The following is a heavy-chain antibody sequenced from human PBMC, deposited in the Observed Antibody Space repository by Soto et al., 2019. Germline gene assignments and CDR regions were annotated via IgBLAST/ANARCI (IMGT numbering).Heavy chain of an antibody. CDR2: ISYDGSNK. Sequence: LTLSCAASGFTFSSYGMHWVRQAPGKGLEWVAVISYDGSNKYYADSVKGRFTISRDNSKNTLYLQMNSLRAEDTAVYYCAKSRDGYNYYYYGMGVWGQGTTVTVS. J-gene: IGHJ6*02. D-gene: IGHD5-12*01. V-gene: IGHV3-30*18. CDR1: GFTFSSYG. CDR3: AKSRDGYNYYYYGMGV.